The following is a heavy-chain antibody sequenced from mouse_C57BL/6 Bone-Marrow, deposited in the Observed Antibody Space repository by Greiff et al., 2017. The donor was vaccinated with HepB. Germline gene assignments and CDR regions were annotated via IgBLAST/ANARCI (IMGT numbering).Heavy chain of an antibody. CDR3: AKILTTVVAPGRYFDV. Sequence: VMLVESGPGLVQPSQSLSITCTVSGFSLTSYGVHWVRQSPGKGLEWLGVIWRGGSTDYNAAFMSRLSITKDNSKSQVFFKMNSLQADDTAIYYCAKILTTVVAPGRYFDVWGTGTTVTVSS. CDR1: GFSLTSYG. V-gene: IGHV2-5*01. J-gene: IGHJ1*03. CDR2: IWRGGST. D-gene: IGHD1-1*01.